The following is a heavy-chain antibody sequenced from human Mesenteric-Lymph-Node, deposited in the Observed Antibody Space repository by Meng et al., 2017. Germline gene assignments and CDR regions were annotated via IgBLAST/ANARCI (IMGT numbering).Heavy chain of an antibody. CDR3: ARLAVVGNDAFDI. D-gene: IGHD6-19*01. CDR2: ISSSSSYI. CDR1: GFTFSSYS. V-gene: IGHV3-21*01. J-gene: IGHJ3*02. Sequence: GESLKISCAASGFTFSSYSMNWVRQAPGKGLEWVSSISSSSSYIYYADSVKGRFTISRDNTKNSLFLQMNSLKAEDTAVYYCARLAVVGNDAFDIWGQGTLVTVSS.